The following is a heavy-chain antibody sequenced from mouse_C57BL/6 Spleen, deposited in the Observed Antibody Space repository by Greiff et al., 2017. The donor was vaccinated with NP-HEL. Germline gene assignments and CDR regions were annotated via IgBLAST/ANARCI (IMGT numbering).Heavy chain of an antibody. CDR2: IDPSDSET. Sequence: QVQLQQPGAELVRPGSSVKLSCKASGYTFTSYWMHWVKQRPIQGLEWIGNIDPSDSETHYNQKFKDKATLTVDKSSSTAYMQLSSLTSEDSAVYYCARGGYYGSGYAMDYWGQGTSVTVSS. CDR1: GYTFTSYW. V-gene: IGHV1-52*01. D-gene: IGHD1-1*01. CDR3: ARGGYYGSGYAMDY. J-gene: IGHJ4*01.